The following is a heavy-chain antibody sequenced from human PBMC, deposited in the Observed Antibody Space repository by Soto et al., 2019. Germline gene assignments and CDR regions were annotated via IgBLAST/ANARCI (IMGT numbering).Heavy chain of an antibody. CDR3: ARGGDIVVVTAPLDH. Sequence: QVQLVQSGAEVKKPGASVKVSCRASGYTFTNYYMHWVRQAPGQGLEWMGIIKPTGGETTYAQKFLGRATMTRDTSTGILYMELRSLRSEDTAVYYCARGGDIVVVTAPLDHWGQGTLVTVSS. V-gene: IGHV1-46*01. D-gene: IGHD2-21*02. CDR2: IKPTGGET. CDR1: GYTFTNYY. J-gene: IGHJ5*02.